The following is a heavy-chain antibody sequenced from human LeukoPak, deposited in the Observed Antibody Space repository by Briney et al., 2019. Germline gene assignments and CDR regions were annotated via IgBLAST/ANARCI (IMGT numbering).Heavy chain of an antibody. CDR1: GGSISSSSYY. V-gene: IGHV4-39*01. D-gene: IGHD2-15*01. CDR2: IYYSGST. Sequence: PSETLSLTCTVSGGSISSSSYYWGWIRQPPGKGLEWIGSIYYSGSTYYNPSLKSRVTISVDTSKNQFSLKLSSVTAADTAVYYCATMYCSGGSCYPLWYYYYGMDVWGQGTTVTVSS. CDR3: ATMYCSGGSCYPLWYYYYGMDV. J-gene: IGHJ6*02.